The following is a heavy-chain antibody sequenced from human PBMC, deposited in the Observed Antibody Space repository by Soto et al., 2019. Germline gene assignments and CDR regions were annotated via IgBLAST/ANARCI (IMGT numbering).Heavy chain of an antibody. CDR1: GYTLTELS. CDR3: ATVKGIAVARGPHGMDV. J-gene: IGHJ6*02. D-gene: IGHD6-19*01. V-gene: IGHV1-24*01. Sequence: GASVKVSCKVSGYTLTELSMHWVRQAPGKGLEWMGGFDPEDGETIYAQKFQGRVTMTEDTSTDTAYMELSSLRSEDTAVYYCATVKGIAVARGPHGMDVWGQGTTVTGSS. CDR2: FDPEDGET.